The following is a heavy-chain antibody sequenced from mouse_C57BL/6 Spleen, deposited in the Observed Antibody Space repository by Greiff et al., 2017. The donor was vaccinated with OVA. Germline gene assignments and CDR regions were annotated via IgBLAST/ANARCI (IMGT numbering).Heavy chain of an antibody. CDR3: ARENGSSLGY. D-gene: IGHD1-1*01. Sequence: VQLKQSGPVLVKPGASVKMSCKASGYTFTDYYMNWVKQSHGKSLEWIGVINPYNGGTSYNQKFKGKATLTVDKSSSTAYMELNSLTSEDSAVYYCARENGSSLGYWGQGTTLTVSS. J-gene: IGHJ2*01. CDR2: INPYNGGT. CDR1: GYTFTDYY. V-gene: IGHV1-19*01.